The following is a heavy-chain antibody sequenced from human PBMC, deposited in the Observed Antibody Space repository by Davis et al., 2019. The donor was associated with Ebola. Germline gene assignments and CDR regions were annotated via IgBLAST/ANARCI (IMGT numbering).Heavy chain of an antibody. Sequence: SETLSLTCAVYGGSFSGYYWSWIRQPPGKGLEWIGEIYHSGSTNYNASLKSRVTISADASKNQFSLTLMSVTAADTAVYYCARRIVVAWGSFYYDHWGQGILVTVSS. CDR1: GGSFSGYY. V-gene: IGHV4-34*01. D-gene: IGHD6-19*01. J-gene: IGHJ4*02. CDR3: ARRIVVAWGSFYYDH. CDR2: IYHSGST.